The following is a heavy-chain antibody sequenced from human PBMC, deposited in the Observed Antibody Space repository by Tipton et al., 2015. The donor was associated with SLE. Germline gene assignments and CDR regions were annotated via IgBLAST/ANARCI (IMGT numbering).Heavy chain of an antibody. Sequence: TLSLTCAVDGGSLSGYWWSWIRQPPGKGLEWIGEIFHSGRSNYNPSLQSRITISVDTSKNQFSLKLNSVTAADTAVYYCARASWDYRGSGSFSDYWGQGTLVTVSA. CDR2: IFHSGRS. CDR1: GGSLSGYW. CDR3: ARASWDYRGSGSFSDY. V-gene: IGHV4-34*12. J-gene: IGHJ4*02. D-gene: IGHD3-10*01.